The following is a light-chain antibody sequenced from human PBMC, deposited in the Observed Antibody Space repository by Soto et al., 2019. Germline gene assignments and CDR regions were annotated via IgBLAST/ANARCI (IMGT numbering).Light chain of an antibody. CDR1: QSVYNNH. CDR3: QQYGSSVYT. J-gene: IGKJ2*01. Sequence: EIVLTQSPVTLSLSPGEGASLSCKASQSVYNNHLAWYQHKPGRSPRLLIYGASTRAAGIPDRFSGSGSGTDFTLTITRLDPEDFAIYYCQQYGSSVYTFGQGTKVDIK. CDR2: GAS. V-gene: IGKV3-20*01.